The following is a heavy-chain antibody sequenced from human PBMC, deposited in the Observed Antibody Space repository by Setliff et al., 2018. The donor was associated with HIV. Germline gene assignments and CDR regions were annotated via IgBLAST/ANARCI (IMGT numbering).Heavy chain of an antibody. V-gene: IGHV4-39*07. CDR3: ARGSHGTSWTDY. J-gene: IGHJ4*02. CDR1: GGSISSTNYY. Sequence: PSETLSLTCTVSGGSISSTNYYWGWTRQTPGKGLEWIDSIYYSGTTYYNPSLKSRVTMSVDTSTSRLSLKVHSVTAADTAMYYCARGSHGTSWTDYWGQGTLVTVSS. CDR2: IYYSGTT. D-gene: IGHD6-13*01.